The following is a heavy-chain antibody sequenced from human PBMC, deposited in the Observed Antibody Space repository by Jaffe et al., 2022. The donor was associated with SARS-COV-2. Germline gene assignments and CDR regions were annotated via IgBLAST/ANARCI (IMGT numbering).Heavy chain of an antibody. Sequence: EVQLVESGGGLVQPGGSLRLSCAASGFTFSSYWMSWVRQAPGKGLEWVANIKQDGSEKYYVDSVKGRFTISRDNAKNSLYLQMNSLRAEDTAVYYCARDGRDTEPYYYYGMDVWGQGTTVTVSS. CDR3: ARDGRDTEPYYYYGMDV. J-gene: IGHJ6*02. CDR2: IKQDGSEK. CDR1: GFTFSSYW. V-gene: IGHV3-7*01. D-gene: IGHD5-18*01.